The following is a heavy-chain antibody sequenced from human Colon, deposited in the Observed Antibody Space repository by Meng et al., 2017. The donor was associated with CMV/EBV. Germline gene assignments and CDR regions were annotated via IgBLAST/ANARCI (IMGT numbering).Heavy chain of an antibody. CDR2: MYYSDSGST. CDR3: ARDGSGSTGGFDY. V-gene: IGHV4-59*02. J-gene: IGHJ4*02. CDR1: GGSVSSYY. Sequence: SETLSLTCTVSGGSVSSYYWSWIRQSPTKGLEWIGYMYYSDSGSTKYNPSLKSRVTISVDTSQNQFSLKLTSVTAADTAVYYCARDGSGSTGGFDYRGQGTLVTVSS. D-gene: IGHD1-26*01.